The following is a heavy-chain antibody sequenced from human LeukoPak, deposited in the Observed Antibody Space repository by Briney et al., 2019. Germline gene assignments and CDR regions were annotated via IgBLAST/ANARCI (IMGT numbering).Heavy chain of an antibody. CDR2: INHSGST. CDR3: AGTSYYDFWSGYSTFDY. CDR1: GGSFSGYY. V-gene: IGHV4-34*01. D-gene: IGHD3-3*01. Sequence: PSETLSLTCAVYGGSFSGYYWSWIRQPPGKGLEWIGEINHSGSTNYNPSLKSRVTISVDTSKNQFSLKLSSVTAADTAVYYCAGTSYYDFWSGYSTFDYWGQGTLVTVSS. J-gene: IGHJ4*02.